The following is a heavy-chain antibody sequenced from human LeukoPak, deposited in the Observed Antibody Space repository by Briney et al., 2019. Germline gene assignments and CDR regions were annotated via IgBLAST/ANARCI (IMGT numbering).Heavy chain of an antibody. J-gene: IGHJ4*02. Sequence: PGRSLRLSCAASGFTFDDYAMHWVRQAPGKGLEWVSGISWNSGSIGYADSVKGRFTISRDNAKNSLYLQMNSLRAEDTALYYCAKVKTYSGYDGGFDYWGQGTLVTVSS. CDR3: AKVKTYSGYDGGFDY. CDR2: ISWNSGSI. D-gene: IGHD5-12*01. V-gene: IGHV3-9*01. CDR1: GFTFDDYA.